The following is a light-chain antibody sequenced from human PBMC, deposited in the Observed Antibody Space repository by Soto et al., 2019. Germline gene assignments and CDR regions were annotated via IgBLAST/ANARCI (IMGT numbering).Light chain of an antibody. CDR1: SSDVGGYNY. J-gene: IGLJ2*01. CDR2: NVN. V-gene: IGLV2-11*01. Sequence: QSALTQPRSVSGSPGQSVTISCTGTSSDVGGYNYVSWYQQHPGKAPKLIIYNVNKGPSGVPDRFSGSKFGNTASLTISGLQSEDEADYYCSSYAGNPVIFGGGTKVTVL. CDR3: SSYAGNPVI.